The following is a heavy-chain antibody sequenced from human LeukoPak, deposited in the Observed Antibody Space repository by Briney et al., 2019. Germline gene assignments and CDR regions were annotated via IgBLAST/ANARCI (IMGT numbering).Heavy chain of an antibody. CDR1: GFTFSKDD. D-gene: IGHD2-15*01. Sequence: GGSLRLSCAASGFTFSKDDFHWVRQAPGKGLEWVAAIGVTGNTYYADSVKGRFTISREDAANSLYLQMRSLGAGDTALYYCTKEFCGSRAACAGGSYYDFWGRGALVTVSS. CDR2: IGVTGNT. CDR3: TKEFCGSRAACAGGSYYDF. V-gene: IGHV3-13*01. J-gene: IGHJ2*01.